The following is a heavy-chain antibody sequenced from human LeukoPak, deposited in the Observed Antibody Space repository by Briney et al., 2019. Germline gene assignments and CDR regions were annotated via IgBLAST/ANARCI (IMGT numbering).Heavy chain of an antibody. CDR1: GFTFSSYA. CDR2: ISYDGSNK. V-gene: IGHV3-30-3*01. D-gene: IGHD3-3*01. Sequence: GESLRLSCAASGFTFSSYAMHWVRQAPGKGLEWVAVISYDGSNKYYADSVKGRFTISRDNSKDTLYLQMNSLRAEDTAVYYCARELRFLEWSRCFDYWGQGTLVTVSS. CDR3: ARELRFLEWSRCFDY. J-gene: IGHJ4*02.